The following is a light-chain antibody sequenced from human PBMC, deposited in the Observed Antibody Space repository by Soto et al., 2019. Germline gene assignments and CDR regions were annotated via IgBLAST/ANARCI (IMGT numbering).Light chain of an antibody. CDR3: MQGTHWPPYT. CDR1: QSLAYSDGNTY. V-gene: IGKV2-30*01. J-gene: IGKJ2*01. Sequence: DVVMTQSPLSLPVTLGQPASISCRSSQSLAYSDGNTYLNWFQQRPGQSPRRLIYRDSGVPARFSGSGSGTAVTLKISRVEAEDVVVYYCMQGTHWPPYTFGQGTKLEIK.